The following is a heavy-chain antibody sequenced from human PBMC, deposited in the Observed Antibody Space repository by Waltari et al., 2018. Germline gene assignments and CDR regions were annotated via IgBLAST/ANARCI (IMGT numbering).Heavy chain of an antibody. V-gene: IGHV4-39*01. J-gene: IGHJ3*01. CDR1: GVSITSNRHY. CDR2: VSYSGTT. D-gene: IGHD5-12*01. Sequence: QLQLQESGPRLVRPSETLSLICRVSGVSITSNRHYWARIRQSPGQGLEWIGTVSYSGTTYTGPSLKSRVSVSRDTSKNQVALILGSVTAADMAVYYCATYIGASVGTAAFDVWGQGTMVTVSS. CDR3: ATYIGASVGTAAFDV.